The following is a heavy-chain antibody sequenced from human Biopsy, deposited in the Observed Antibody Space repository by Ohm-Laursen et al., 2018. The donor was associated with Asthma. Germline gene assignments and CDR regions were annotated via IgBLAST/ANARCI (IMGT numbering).Heavy chain of an antibody. J-gene: IGHJ2*01. CDR3: ARIKIRIGAGTDRYFDL. CDR2: IDPNSGGT. D-gene: IGHD3-16*01. CDR1: GYTFTNYA. Sequence: ASVKVSCKASGYTFTNYALNWVRQAPGQGLEWMGRIDPNSGGTNYAQKFLGRVTMTRDTSVNTAFMVLSRLRSDDTAVYYCARIKIRIGAGTDRYFDLWGRGTLVTVSS. V-gene: IGHV1-2*06.